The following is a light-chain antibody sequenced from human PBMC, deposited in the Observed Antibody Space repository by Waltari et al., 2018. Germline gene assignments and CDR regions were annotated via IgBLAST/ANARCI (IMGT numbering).Light chain of an antibody. Sequence: EIVLTQSPATLSLFPGERATLSCRASQRVNNYLAWYQQKPGQPPRLLIYDASNRATGIPARFSGSGSGTDFTLTISSLQSEDFAVYYCQQYNNWPRTFGQGTKVEIK. CDR3: QQYNNWPRT. CDR2: DAS. J-gene: IGKJ1*01. CDR1: QRVNNY. V-gene: IGKV3D-15*01.